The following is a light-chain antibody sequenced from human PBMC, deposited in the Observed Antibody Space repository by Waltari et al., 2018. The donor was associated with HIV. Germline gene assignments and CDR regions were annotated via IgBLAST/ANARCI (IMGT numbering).Light chain of an antibody. CDR3: CAYAAGHVSYV. CDR2: DVN. Sequence: QSALTQPPSVSGSPGQSVSISCSGTTSDVGFYDYVSWYQQYPGKAPQLIIFDVNQRPSVVPERFSGSKSGNTASLTISGLQTEDEADYFCCAYAAGHVSYVFGNGTAVAVL. CDR1: TSDVGFYDY. V-gene: IGLV2-11*01. J-gene: IGLJ1*01.